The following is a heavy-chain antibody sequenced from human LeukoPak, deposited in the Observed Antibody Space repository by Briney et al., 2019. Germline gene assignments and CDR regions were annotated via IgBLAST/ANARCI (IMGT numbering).Heavy chain of an antibody. Sequence: PGGSLRLSCAASGFTFSSYGMHWVRQAPGKGLEWVAFIRYDGSNKYYADSVKGRFTISRDNSKNTLYLQMNSLRAEDTAVYYCAKDLVPHYYDSSGYDYWGQGTLVTVSS. D-gene: IGHD3-22*01. V-gene: IGHV3-30*02. CDR1: GFTFSSYG. J-gene: IGHJ4*02. CDR3: AKDLVPHYYDSSGYDY. CDR2: IRYDGSNK.